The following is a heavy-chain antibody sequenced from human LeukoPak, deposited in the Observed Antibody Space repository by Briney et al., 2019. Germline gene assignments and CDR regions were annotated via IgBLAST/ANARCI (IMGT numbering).Heavy chain of an antibody. CDR2: ISGRGSNT. V-gene: IGHV3-23*01. Sequence: HPGGSLRLSCAASGFIFSSYGMSWVRQAPGKGLEWVSLISGRGSNTHYADSVKGRFTISRDISKNTLYLQMNSLRADDTAVYYCAKSPITIFGVVIEYFDYWGQGTLVTVSS. J-gene: IGHJ4*02. D-gene: IGHD3-3*01. CDR1: GFIFSSYG. CDR3: AKSPITIFGVVIEYFDY.